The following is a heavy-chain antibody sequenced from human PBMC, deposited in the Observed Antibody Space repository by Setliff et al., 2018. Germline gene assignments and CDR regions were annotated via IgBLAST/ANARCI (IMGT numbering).Heavy chain of an antibody. CDR1: GGSISSSNW. Sequence: SETLSLTCTVSGGSISSSNWWSWVRQPPGKGLEWIGEIYHSGSIYYNPSLKSRVTLFVDTSKDQFSLRLTSMTAADTAVYYCARQVEMATIAFDVWGQGTMVTVSS. V-gene: IGHV4-4*02. CDR2: IYHSGSI. D-gene: IGHD5-12*01. CDR3: ARQVEMATIAFDV. J-gene: IGHJ3*01.